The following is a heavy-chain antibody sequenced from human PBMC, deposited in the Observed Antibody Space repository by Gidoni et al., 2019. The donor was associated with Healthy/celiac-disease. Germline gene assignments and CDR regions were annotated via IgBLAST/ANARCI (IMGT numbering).Heavy chain of an antibody. CDR2: IYYSGST. CDR3: ARGRGFTDY. D-gene: IGHD3-16*01. CDR1: GGSISSYY. Sequence: TVSGGSISSYYWSWIRQPPGKGLEWIGYIYYSGSTNYNPSLKSRVTISVDTSKNQFSLKLSSVTAADTAVYYCARGRGFTDYWGQGTLVTVSS. V-gene: IGHV4-59*01. J-gene: IGHJ4*02.